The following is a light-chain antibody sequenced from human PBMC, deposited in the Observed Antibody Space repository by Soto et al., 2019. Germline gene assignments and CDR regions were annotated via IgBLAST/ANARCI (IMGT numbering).Light chain of an antibody. CDR1: QSVDSAF. CDR2: GAS. Sequence: EIVLAQSPGVLSLSPGDRATLSCRASQSVDSAFFAWYQQKSGQAPRLLIYGASNRVTGIPGRFSGSGSGTDFTLTITRLEPEDFAVYYCQQYGSYPETFGQGTKVEMK. V-gene: IGKV3-20*01. CDR3: QQYGSYPET. J-gene: IGKJ1*01.